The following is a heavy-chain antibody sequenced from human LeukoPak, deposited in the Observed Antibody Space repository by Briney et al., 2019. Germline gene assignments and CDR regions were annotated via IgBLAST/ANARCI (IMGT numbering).Heavy chain of an antibody. Sequence: GESLKISCKGSGYSFMDYWIGWVRQMPGKGPEWMGIIYPGDSDTRYSPSFQGQVTISADKSISTAYLQWSSLKASDTAMYYCARASVDSGWYVRYYYYGMDVWGQGTTVTVSS. CDR2: IYPGDSDT. CDR1: GYSFMDYW. V-gene: IGHV5-51*01. J-gene: IGHJ6*02. CDR3: ARASVDSGWYVRYYYYGMDV. D-gene: IGHD6-19*01.